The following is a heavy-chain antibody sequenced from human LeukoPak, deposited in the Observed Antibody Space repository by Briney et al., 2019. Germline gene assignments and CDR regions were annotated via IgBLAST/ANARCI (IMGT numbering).Heavy chain of an antibody. J-gene: IGHJ3*02. D-gene: IGHD1-7*01. V-gene: IGHV1-69*13. Sequence: GASVKVSCKASGGTFSSYAISWVRQAPGQGLEWMGGIIPIFGTANYAQKFQGRVTITADESTSTAYMELSSLRSEDTAVYYCARPLSSAFDIWGQGTMVTVSS. CDR3: ARPLSSAFDI. CDR2: IIPIFGTA. CDR1: GGTFSSYA.